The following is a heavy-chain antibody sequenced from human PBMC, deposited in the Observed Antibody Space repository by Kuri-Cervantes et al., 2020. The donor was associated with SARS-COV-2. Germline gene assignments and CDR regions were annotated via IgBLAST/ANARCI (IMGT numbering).Heavy chain of an antibody. CDR2: ISGSGGST. CDR1: GFTFSSYA. D-gene: IGHD4-17*01. J-gene: IGHJ4*02. Sequence: GESLKIPCAASGFTFSSYAMRWVRQAPGKGLEWVSAISGSGGSTYYADSVKGRFTISRDNSKNTLYLQMNSLRAEDTAVYYCAKDGGPGYGDYVYFDYWGQGTLVPSPQ. CDR3: AKDGGPGYGDYVYFDY. V-gene: IGHV3-23*01.